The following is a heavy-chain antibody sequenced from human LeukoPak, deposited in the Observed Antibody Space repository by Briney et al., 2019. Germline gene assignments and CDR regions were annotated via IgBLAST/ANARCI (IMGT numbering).Heavy chain of an antibody. CDR3: TWVGARYYFDY. D-gene: IGHD1-26*01. CDR2: IKSKTNGGTT. V-gene: IGHV3-15*01. CDR1: GFTFNHAW. J-gene: IGHJ4*02. Sequence: GGSLRLSCAASGFTFNHAWMSWVRQAPGKGLEWVGRIKSKTNGGTTDYAAPAKGRFTISRDDSRNTLYLQMNSLKTEDTAVYYCTWVGARYYFDYWGQGTLVTVSS.